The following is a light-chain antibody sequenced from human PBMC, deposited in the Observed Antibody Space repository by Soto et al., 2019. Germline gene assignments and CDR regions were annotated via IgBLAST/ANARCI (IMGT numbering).Light chain of an antibody. CDR2: GAS. Sequence: TQAPSTLSVSPGERAPLSCRASQTINNNVAWYQQKPGQAPRLLIYGASSRATGIPDRFSGTGSETDFTLTISRLEPEDFAVYYCQQYDNSPITFGQGTRLEI. J-gene: IGKJ5*01. CDR1: QTINNN. CDR3: QQYDNSPIT. V-gene: IGKV3-20*01.